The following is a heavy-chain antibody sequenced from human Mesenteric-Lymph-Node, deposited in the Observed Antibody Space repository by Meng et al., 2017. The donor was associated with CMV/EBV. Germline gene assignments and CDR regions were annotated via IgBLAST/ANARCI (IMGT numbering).Heavy chain of an antibody. J-gene: IGHJ4*02. CDR3: ARHSSGWGNYFDY. CDR1: GYSISSGYY. CDR2: IYHSGST. D-gene: IGHD6-19*01. Sequence: SETLSLTCTVSGYSISSGYYWGWIRQPPGKGLEWIGSIYHSGSTYHNPSLKSRVTISVDTSKNQFSLKLSSVTAADTAVYYCARHSSGWGNYFDYWGQGTLVTVSS. V-gene: IGHV4-38-2*02.